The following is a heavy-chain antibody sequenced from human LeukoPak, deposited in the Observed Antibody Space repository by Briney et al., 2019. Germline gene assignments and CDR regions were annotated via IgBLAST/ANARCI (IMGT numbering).Heavy chain of an antibody. CDR1: GGSIGTYY. Sequence: PSETLSLTCTVSGGSIGTYYWSWIRQPPGKGLEWIGYIHYSGTTNYNPSLKSRVTISVDASKNQFYLELSSVTAADTAVYYCARRPLTSYYFEHWGQGTVVTVSS. CDR2: IHYSGTT. V-gene: IGHV4-59*08. J-gene: IGHJ4*02. CDR3: ARRPLTSYYFEH.